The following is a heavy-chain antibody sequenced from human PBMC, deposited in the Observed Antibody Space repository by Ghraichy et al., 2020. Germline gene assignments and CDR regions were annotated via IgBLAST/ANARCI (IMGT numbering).Heavy chain of an antibody. CDR1: GGSFSGYY. D-gene: IGHD6-19*01. CDR2: INHSGST. Sequence: SETLSLTCAVYGGSFSGYYWSWIRQPPGKGLEWIGEINHSGSTNYNPSLKSRVTISVDTSKNQFSLKLSSVTAADTAVYYCARGPRIAVAGRFYFDYWGQGTLVTVSS. V-gene: IGHV4-34*01. J-gene: IGHJ4*02. CDR3: ARGPRIAVAGRFYFDY.